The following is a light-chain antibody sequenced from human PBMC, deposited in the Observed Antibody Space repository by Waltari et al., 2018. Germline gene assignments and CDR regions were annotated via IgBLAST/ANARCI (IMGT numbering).Light chain of an antibody. V-gene: IGLV1-40*01. J-gene: IGLJ3*02. CDR2: ANN. Sequence: QSVLTQPPSVAGAPGQRVVISCTGSSSNIGATYNQPWYQQLPRTAPKLLIFANNNRPSGVPDRFSGSKSGTSASLVITGLQAEDEADYYCQSYDNSLSGWVFGGGTKLTVL. CDR3: QSYDNSLSGWV. CDR1: SSNIGATYN.